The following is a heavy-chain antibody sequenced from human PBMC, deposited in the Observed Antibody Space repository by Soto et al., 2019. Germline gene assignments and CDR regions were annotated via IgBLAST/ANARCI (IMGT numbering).Heavy chain of an antibody. J-gene: IGHJ4*02. Sequence: EVQLVESGGGLVQPGGSLRISCSASGFTLSSYDMHWVRQAPGKGLEYVSGVSRKGNNIYYADSVKGRFTISRDTFKDTLFLQMTSLRAEDTAVYYCVNEEIVVVGGFEHWGQGTLVTVSS. CDR1: GFTLSSYD. D-gene: IGHD1-26*01. CDR2: VSRKGNNI. V-gene: IGHV3-64D*06. CDR3: VNEEIVVVGGFEH.